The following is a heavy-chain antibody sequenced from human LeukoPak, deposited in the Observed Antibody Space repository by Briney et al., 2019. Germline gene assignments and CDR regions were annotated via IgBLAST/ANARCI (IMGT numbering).Heavy chain of an antibody. CDR3: ARHAGGPNAFDI. V-gene: IGHV4-39*01. CDR1: GGSISSSSYY. J-gene: IGHJ3*02. CDR2: IYYSGST. Sequence: SETLSLTCTVSGGSISSSSYYWGWIRQPPGKGLEWIGSIYYSGSTYYNPSLKSRVTISVDTSKDQFSLKLSSVTAADTAVYYGARHAGGPNAFDIWGQGTMVTVSS. D-gene: IGHD3-10*01.